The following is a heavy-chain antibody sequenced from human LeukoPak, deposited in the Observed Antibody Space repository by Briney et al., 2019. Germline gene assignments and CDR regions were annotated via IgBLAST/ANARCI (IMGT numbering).Heavy chain of an antibody. V-gene: IGHV1-69*05. CDR1: GGTFSSYA. D-gene: IGHD2-2*02. CDR2: IIPIFGTA. Sequence: SVKVSCKASGGTFSSYAISWVRQAPGQGLEWMGGIIPIFGTANYAQKFQGRVTITTDESTSTAYMELSSLRSEDTAVYYCARGRYCSSTSCYRPFDYWGQGTLVTVSS. CDR3: ARGRYCSSTSCYRPFDY. J-gene: IGHJ4*02.